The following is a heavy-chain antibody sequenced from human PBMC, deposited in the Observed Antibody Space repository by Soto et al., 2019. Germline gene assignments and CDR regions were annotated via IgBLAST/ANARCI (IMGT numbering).Heavy chain of an antibody. V-gene: IGHV6-1*01. J-gene: IGHJ3*02. CDR3: ARGWFRTGFDT. CDR1: GGSVSSNSAA. D-gene: IGHD2-8*02. Sequence: PSQTLSLTCIISGGSVSSNSAAWNWIRQSPSRGPEWLGRTYHGSKWSTDYAVTVKSRISVNTDTSRNQFSLQLSFVTPEDSGVYYCARGWFRTGFDTWGQGTMVTVAS. CDR2: TYHGSKWST.